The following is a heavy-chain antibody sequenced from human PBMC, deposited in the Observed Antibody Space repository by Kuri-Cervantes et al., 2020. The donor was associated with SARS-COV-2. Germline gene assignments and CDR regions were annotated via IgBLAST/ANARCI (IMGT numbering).Heavy chain of an antibody. CDR3: AKDLQEDTAMSYYYYYGMDV. Sequence: GESLKISCAASGFTFSSYAMSWVRQAPGKGLEWVSAISGSGGSTYYADSVKGRFTISRDNSKNTLYPQMNSLRAEDTAVYYCAKDLQEDTAMSYYYYYGMDVWGQGTTVTVSS. J-gene: IGHJ6*02. V-gene: IGHV3-23*01. CDR1: GFTFSSYA. CDR2: ISGSGGST. D-gene: IGHD5-18*01.